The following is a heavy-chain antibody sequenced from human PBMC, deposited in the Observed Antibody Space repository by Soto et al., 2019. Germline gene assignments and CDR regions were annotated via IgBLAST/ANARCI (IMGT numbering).Heavy chain of an antibody. CDR2: IIPIFGTA. CDR1: GGTFSSYA. CDR3: ARAGLARTNYYYYYGMDV. J-gene: IGHJ6*02. Sequence: QVQLVQSGAEVKKPGSSVKVSCKASGGTFSSYAISWVRQAPGQGLEWMGGIIPIFGTANYAQKFQGRVTITADESTSTAYMELSSLRSGDTAVYYCARAGLARTNYYYYYGMDVWGQGTTVTVSS. V-gene: IGHV1-69*12. D-gene: IGHD1-7*01.